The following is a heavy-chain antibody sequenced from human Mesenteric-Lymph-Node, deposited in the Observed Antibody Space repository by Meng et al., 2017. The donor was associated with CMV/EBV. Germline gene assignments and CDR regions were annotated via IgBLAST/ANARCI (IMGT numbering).Heavy chain of an antibody. J-gene: IGHJ6*02. CDR1: GYTFTSYG. V-gene: IGHV1-18*01. D-gene: IGHD3-3*01. Sequence: ASVKVSCKASGYTFTSYGITWVRQAPGQGLEWMGWISGNNGKINYAQKFKGRVTMTTGPSTSTAYMELSSLRSEDTAVYYCARDWSDRNYDFWSGEYYYYGMDVWGQGTTVTVSS. CDR3: ARDWSDRNYDFWSGEYYYYGMDV. CDR2: ISGNNGKI.